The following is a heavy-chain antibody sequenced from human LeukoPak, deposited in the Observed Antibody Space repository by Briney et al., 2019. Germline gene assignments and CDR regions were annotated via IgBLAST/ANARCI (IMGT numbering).Heavy chain of an antibody. Sequence: GGSLRLSCATSGFSFSSFWMSWVRQAPGKGLVWVSRISPTGSTTSYADSVKGRFTVSRDNAKNTLYLQVNNLRAEDTAVYYCARGPNSNWSGLDFWGQGTLLTVSS. D-gene: IGHD6-6*01. CDR3: ARGPNSNWSGLDF. J-gene: IGHJ4*02. CDR1: GFSFSSFW. CDR2: ISPTGSTT. V-gene: IGHV3-74*01.